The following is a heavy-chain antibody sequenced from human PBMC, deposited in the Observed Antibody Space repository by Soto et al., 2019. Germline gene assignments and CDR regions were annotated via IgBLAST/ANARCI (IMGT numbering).Heavy chain of an antibody. D-gene: IGHD3-10*01. J-gene: IGHJ4*02. V-gene: IGHV3-64*01. CDR2: ISSNGGST. CDR3: ARALYPLLWCGELLYV. CDR1: GFTFSSYA. Sequence: EVQLVESGGGLVQPGGSLRLSCAASGFTFSSYAMHWVRQAPGKGLEYVSAISSNGGSTYYANSVKGRFTISRDNSKNPLYLQMGSLRAEDMAVYYCARALYPLLWCGELLYVWGQGTLVTVSS.